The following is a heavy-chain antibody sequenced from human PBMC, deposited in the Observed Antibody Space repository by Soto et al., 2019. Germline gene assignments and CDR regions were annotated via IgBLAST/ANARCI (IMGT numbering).Heavy chain of an antibody. D-gene: IGHD1-26*01. V-gene: IGHV3-30*18. CDR2: ISYDGSNK. CDR1: GFTFSSYG. Sequence: QVQLVESGGGVVQPGRSLRLFCAASGFTFSSYGMHWVRQAPGKGLEWVAVISYDGSNKYYADSVKGRFTISRDNSKNTLYLQMNSLRAEDTAVYYCAKALSGIMGPYFDYWGQGTLVTVSS. CDR3: AKALSGIMGPYFDY. J-gene: IGHJ4*02.